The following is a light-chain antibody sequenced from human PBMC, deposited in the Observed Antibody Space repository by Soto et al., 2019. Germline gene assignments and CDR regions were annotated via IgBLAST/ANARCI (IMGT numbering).Light chain of an antibody. J-gene: IGKJ1*01. V-gene: IGKV3-15*01. CDR2: DAS. Sequence: EIVMTQSPATLSVSPGERATLSCRASQSVSTNLAWYQQKPGQAPRLLIYDASTRATGIPARFSGSGSRTEFTLSISSLQSEDFAVYYCQQYNNWPRTFGQGTKV. CDR1: QSVSTN. CDR3: QQYNNWPRT.